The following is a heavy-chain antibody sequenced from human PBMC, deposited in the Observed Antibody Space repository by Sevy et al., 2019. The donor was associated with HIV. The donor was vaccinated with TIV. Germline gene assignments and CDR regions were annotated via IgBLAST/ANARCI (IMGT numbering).Heavy chain of an antibody. J-gene: IGHJ4*02. Sequence: GGSLRLSCAASGFTFSKYSMSWIRQTPGKGLEWVSTFSFGCGKINYADSVKGRFTISRDDSRNTFYLQMNSLRAEDTAIYYCALAGCPKPHDYWGQGTVVTDSS. V-gene: IGHV3-23*01. CDR2: FSFGCGKI. CDR1: GFTFSKYS. CDR3: ALAGCPKPHDY. D-gene: IGHD6-25*01.